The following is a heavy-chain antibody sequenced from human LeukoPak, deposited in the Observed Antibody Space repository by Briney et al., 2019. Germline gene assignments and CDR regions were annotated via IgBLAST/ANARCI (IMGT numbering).Heavy chain of an antibody. J-gene: IGHJ6*03. CDR3: ARIGVAAAGNQYYYYYYMDV. D-gene: IGHD6-13*01. CDR1: GYSFTSYW. CDR2: IYPGDSDT. Sequence: GESLKISCKGSGYSFTSYWIGWVRQMPGKGLEWMGIIYPGDSDTRYSPSFQGQVTISADKSISTAYLQWSSLKASDTAMYYCARIGVAAAGNQYYYYYYMDVWGKGTTVTISS. V-gene: IGHV5-51*01.